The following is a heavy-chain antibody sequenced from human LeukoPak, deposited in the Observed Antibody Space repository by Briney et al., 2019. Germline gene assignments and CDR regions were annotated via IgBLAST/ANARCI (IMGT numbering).Heavy chain of an antibody. CDR1: GGSFSGPY. V-gene: IGHV4-34*01. CDR2: INYSGST. J-gene: IGHJ4*02. Sequence: SETLSLTCAVYGGSFSGPYWSWIRQPPGKGLEWIGEINYSGSTNYNPSLKSRVTISVDTFKNQFSLRLSSVTAADTAVYYCASYLRGSYFDYWGQGTLVTVSS. D-gene: IGHD3-16*01. CDR3: ASYLRGSYFDY.